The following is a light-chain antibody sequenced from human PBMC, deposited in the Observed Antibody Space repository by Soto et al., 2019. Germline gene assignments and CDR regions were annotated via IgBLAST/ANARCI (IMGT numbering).Light chain of an antibody. Sequence: QAVVTQEASLTVSTGRTVTLTCGSSTGAVTSGHYPYWFQQKSGQAPRALIYDTSNKHSWTPARFSGSLLGGKAALTLSGAQPEDEAEYYCLLSFSGTHVVFGGGTKLTV. V-gene: IGLV7-46*01. CDR3: LLSFSGTHVV. CDR2: DTS. J-gene: IGLJ2*01. CDR1: TGAVTSGHY.